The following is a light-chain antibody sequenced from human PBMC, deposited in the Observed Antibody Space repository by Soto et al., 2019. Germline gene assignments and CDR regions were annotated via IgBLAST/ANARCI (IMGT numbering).Light chain of an antibody. J-gene: IGLJ2*01. CDR2: GNT. CDR3: LSFDSSLSVV. V-gene: IGLV1-40*01. CDR1: SSNIGAGYD. Sequence: QSVLTQPPSVSGAPGQRVPISCTGSSSNIGAGYDVHWYQQLPGRAPKLLIYGNTNRPSGVPDRFSGSKSGTSASLAITGLQAEDEADYYCLSFDSSLSVVFGGGTKVTVL.